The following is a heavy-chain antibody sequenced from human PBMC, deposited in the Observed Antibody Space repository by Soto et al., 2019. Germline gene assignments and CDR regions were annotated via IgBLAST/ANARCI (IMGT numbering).Heavy chain of an antibody. V-gene: IGHV1-69*01. Sequence: QVQLVQSGAEVKKPGSSVTVSCKASGDTFSSLAISWVRQAPGQGLEWMGGIIVFFGITNYAQKFQGGVTITADEPTTRAYRGRGRRTWEDRAVFYCPGAIVGGGGGAYNWFDPWGQGTLVTVSS. CDR3: PGAIVGGGGGAYNWFDP. J-gene: IGHJ5*02. CDR1: GDTFSSLA. CDR2: IIVFFGIT. D-gene: IGHD2-21*01.